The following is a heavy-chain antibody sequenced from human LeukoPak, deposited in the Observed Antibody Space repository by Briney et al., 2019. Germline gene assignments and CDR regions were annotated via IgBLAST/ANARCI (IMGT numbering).Heavy chain of an antibody. D-gene: IGHD6-13*01. V-gene: IGHV1-24*01. CDR3: ATDPMGVSYSDVHDN. CDR2: FDPADVGT. CDR1: GFPLSELS. J-gene: IGHJ4*02. Sequence: GASVTVSCKVSGFPLSELSMYWVRQAPGKGLEWIGGFDPADVGTFYAQKFQARVTITADTSTHTFYMLVNSLRSDDTAVYYCATDPMGVSYSDVHDNWGEGTPVGVSS.